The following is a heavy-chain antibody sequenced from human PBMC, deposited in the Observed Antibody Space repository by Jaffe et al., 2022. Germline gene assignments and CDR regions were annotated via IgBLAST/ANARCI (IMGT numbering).Heavy chain of an antibody. V-gene: IGHV4-4*02. D-gene: IGHD3-16*02. J-gene: IGHJ4*02. CDR3: ARGGEDYIWGSYRYTVLSTLFDY. CDR2: IYHSGST. CDR1: GGSISSSNW. Sequence: QVQLQESGPGLVKPSGTLSLTCAVSGGSISSSNWWSWVRQPPGKGLEWIGEIYHSGSTNYNPSLKSRVTISVDKSKNQFSLKLSSVTAADTAVYYCARGGEDYIWGSYRYTVLSTLFDYWGQGTLVTVSS.